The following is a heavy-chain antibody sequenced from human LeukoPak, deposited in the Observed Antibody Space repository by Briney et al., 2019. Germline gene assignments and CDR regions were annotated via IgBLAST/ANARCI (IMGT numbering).Heavy chain of an antibody. CDR2: IYHSGST. V-gene: IGHV4-4*02. Sequence: SGTLSLTCAVSGGSISSSNWWSWVRQPPGKGLEWIGEIYHSGSTNYNPSLKSRVTISVDTSKNQFSLKLSSVTAADTAVYYCARGARARWELSVYAFDIWGQGTMVTVSS. CDR1: GGSISSSNW. CDR3: ARGARARWELSVYAFDI. D-gene: IGHD1-26*01. J-gene: IGHJ3*02.